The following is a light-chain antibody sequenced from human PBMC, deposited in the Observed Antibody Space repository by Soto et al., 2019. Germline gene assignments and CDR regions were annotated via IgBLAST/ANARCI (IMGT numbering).Light chain of an antibody. Sequence: EIVMTQSPATLSVSPGERATLSCRASQSVSSNLAWYQQKPGQAPRLLIYGATTRATGIPARFSGSGSGTEFTLTISSLQSEDFAVYYCQQCRNWPITFGGGTKV. CDR3: QQCRNWPIT. V-gene: IGKV3-15*01. CDR2: GAT. CDR1: QSVSSN. J-gene: IGKJ4*01.